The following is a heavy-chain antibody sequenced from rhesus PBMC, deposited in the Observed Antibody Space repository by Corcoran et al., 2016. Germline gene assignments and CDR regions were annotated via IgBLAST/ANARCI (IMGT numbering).Heavy chain of an antibody. CDR3: ARVGYLRSLDV. J-gene: IGHJ5-2*02. V-gene: IGHV4-147*01. CDR2: IYGSSGST. CDR1: GGSISSNY. Sequence: QVQLQESGPGLVKPSETLSLPCAVSGGSISSNYWSWIRQPPGKGLEWIGRIYGSSGSTSYNPHRRSRGTSSTDTSKNQFALKLSSVTAADTAVYYCARVGYLRSLDVWGRGILVTVSS. D-gene: IGHD5-24*01.